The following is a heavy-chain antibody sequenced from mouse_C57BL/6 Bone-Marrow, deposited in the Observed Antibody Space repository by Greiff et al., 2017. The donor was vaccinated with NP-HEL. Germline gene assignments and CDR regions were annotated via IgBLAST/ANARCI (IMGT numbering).Heavy chain of an antibody. D-gene: IGHD2-2*01. CDR1: GFTFSSYG. V-gene: IGHV5-6*01. J-gene: IGHJ4*01. CDR2: ISSGGSYT. Sequence: EVKVVESGGDLVKPGGSLKLSCAASGFTFSSYGMSWVRQTPDKRLEWVATISSGGSYTYYPDSVKGRFTISRDNAKNTLYLQMSSLKSEDTAMYYCARRLEGAMDYWGQGTSVTVSS. CDR3: ARRLEGAMDY.